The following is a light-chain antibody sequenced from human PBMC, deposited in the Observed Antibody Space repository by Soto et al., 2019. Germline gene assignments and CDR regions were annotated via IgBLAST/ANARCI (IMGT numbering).Light chain of an antibody. CDR1: QSVSSN. J-gene: IGKJ2*01. Sequence: EIVMTQSPATLSVSPGERAILSCRASQSVSSNLSWYQQKPGQAPTLLIYGASTRATGIPARFRGSGSGTEFTLTISSLQSEDFAVYYCQQYNNWPPMYTFGQGTKLEIK. CDR3: QQYNNWPPMYT. CDR2: GAS. V-gene: IGKV3-15*01.